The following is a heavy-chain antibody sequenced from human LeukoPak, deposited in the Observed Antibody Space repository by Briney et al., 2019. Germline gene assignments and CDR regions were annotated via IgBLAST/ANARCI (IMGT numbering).Heavy chain of an antibody. CDR2: ISYDGSNK. D-gene: IGHD6-19*01. V-gene: IGHV3-30*03. Sequence: GRSLRLSCAASRFTFSSYGMHWVRQAPGKGLEWVAVISYDGSNKYYADSVKGRFTISRDNSKNTLYLQMNSLRAEDTAVYYCARDSGSGWPGDYLDYWGEGTLVTVSS. J-gene: IGHJ4*02. CDR3: ARDSGSGWPGDYLDY. CDR1: RFTFSSYG.